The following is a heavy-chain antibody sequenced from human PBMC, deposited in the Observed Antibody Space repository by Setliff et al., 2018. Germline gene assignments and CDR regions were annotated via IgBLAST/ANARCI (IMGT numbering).Heavy chain of an antibody. V-gene: IGHV3-23*01. Sequence: PGESLTLSCVASGFTFSAYGMSWVRQAPGKGLEWVSSVYNGNDETKYADSVKGRFTISRDRSKNTVYLQMNRLRAEDTAVYYCAKRGHYSSSDGLSFDFWGQGTQVTVSS. CDR2: VYNGNDET. J-gene: IGHJ4*02. D-gene: IGHD6-6*01. CDR1: GFTFSAYG. CDR3: AKRGHYSSSDGLSFDF.